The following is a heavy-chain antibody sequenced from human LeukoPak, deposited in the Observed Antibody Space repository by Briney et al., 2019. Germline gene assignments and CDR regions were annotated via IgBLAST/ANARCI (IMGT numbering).Heavy chain of an antibody. D-gene: IGHD2-2*01. V-gene: IGHV4-31*03. Sequence: SSETLSLTCTVSGGSISSGGYYWSWLRQHPGKGLEWIGYIYYSGSTYYNPSLKSRVTISVDTSKNKFSLKLSSVTAADTAVYYCARTTVPAAMFYFVYWGQGTLVTVSS. CDR2: IYYSGST. CDR1: GGSISSGGYY. J-gene: IGHJ4*02. CDR3: ARTTVPAAMFYFVY.